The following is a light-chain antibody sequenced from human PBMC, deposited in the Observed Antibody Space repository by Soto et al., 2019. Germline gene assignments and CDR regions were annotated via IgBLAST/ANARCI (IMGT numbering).Light chain of an antibody. V-gene: IGKV1-39*01. CDR2: GAS. Sequence: DIQMTQSPSSLSPSLGDRVTITCRASQSITRYLNWYQQKIGRAPKLLIYGASTLQSGVPSRFSGSGSGTDFTLTISSLQPEDFATYYCKKSYNTPWTFGQGTNVEIK. CDR1: QSITRY. J-gene: IGKJ1*01. CDR3: KKSYNTPWT.